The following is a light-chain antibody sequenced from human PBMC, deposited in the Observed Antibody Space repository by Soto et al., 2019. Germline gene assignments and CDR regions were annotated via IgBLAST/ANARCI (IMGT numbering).Light chain of an antibody. V-gene: IGKV1-27*01. CDR2: SAS. J-gene: IGKJ1*01. Sequence: DIQMTQSPSSLSASVGDRLTITCRASHDIHTYLAWFQQKPGEVPKVLLYSASTLQSGVPSRFSGSGSGTDFTLTISGLQPEDVATYYCQRYDSPPWTFGQGTKEEIK. CDR3: QRYDSPPWT. CDR1: HDIHTY.